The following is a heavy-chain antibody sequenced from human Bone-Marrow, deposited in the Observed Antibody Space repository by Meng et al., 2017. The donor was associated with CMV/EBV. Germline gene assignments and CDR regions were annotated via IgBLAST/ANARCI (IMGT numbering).Heavy chain of an antibody. CDR2: IYYSGST. D-gene: IGHD3-9*01. CDR3: ARDELRYFDWWGYYYYGMDV. CDR1: GGYY. V-gene: IGHV4-31*02. Sequence: GGYYWSWIRQHPGKGLEWIGYIYYSGSTYYNPSLKSRVTISVDTSKNQFSLKLSSVTAADTAVYYCARDELRYFDWWGYYYYGMDVWGQGTTVTVSS. J-gene: IGHJ6*02.